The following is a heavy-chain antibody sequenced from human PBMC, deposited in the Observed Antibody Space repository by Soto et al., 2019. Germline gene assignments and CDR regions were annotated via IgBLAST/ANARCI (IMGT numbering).Heavy chain of an antibody. CDR2: ISSSSSTI. CDR1: GFTFSSYS. V-gene: IGHV3-48*01. D-gene: IGHD3-10*01. J-gene: IGHJ4*02. Sequence: EVQLVESGGGLVQPGGSLRLSCAASGFTFSSYSMNWVHQAPGKGLEWVSYISSSSSTIYYADSVKGRFTISRDNAKNSLYLQMNSLRAEDTAVYYCARGESLLWFGELYYFDYWGQGTLVTVSS. CDR3: ARGESLLWFGELYYFDY.